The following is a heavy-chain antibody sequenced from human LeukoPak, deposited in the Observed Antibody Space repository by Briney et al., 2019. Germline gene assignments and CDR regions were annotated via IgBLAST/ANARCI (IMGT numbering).Heavy chain of an antibody. CDR1: GGSITSANYY. D-gene: IGHD4-17*01. CDR3: ARLTTFDYMDV. CDR2: INHSGST. Sequence: SETLSLTCTVSGGSITSANYYWSWIRQPPGKGLEWIGEINHSGSTNYNPSLKSRVTISVDTSKNQFSLKLSSVTAADTAVYYCARLTTFDYMDVWGKGTTVTVSS. J-gene: IGHJ6*03. V-gene: IGHV4-39*07.